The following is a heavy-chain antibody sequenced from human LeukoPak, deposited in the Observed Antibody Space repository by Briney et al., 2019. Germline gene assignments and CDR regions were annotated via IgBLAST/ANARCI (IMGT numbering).Heavy chain of an antibody. CDR3: AKDTNPYYYMDV. V-gene: IGHV3-23*01. Sequence: GGSLRLSCAASGFTFSSYAMSWVRQAPGKGLEWVSSLSGGGVNTYYADSVKGRFTISRDNSKNTLYLQMNSLRAEDTAVYYCAKDTNPYYYMDVWGKGTTVTVSS. D-gene: IGHD1-1*01. CDR2: LSGGGVNT. J-gene: IGHJ6*03. CDR1: GFTFSSYA.